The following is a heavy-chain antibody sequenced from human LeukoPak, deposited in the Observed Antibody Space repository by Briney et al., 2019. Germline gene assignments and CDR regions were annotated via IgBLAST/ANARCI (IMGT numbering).Heavy chain of an antibody. CDR1: GYSISSGYY. D-gene: IGHD2-15*01. J-gene: IGHJ5*02. Sequence: SETLSLTCTVSGYSISSGYYWGWIRQPPGKGLEWIGSIYHSGSTYYNPSLKSRVTISVDTSKNQFSLKLSSVTAADTAVYYCARGLYCSGGSCYPKNWFDPWGQGTLVTVSS. V-gene: IGHV4-38-2*02. CDR2: IYHSGST. CDR3: ARGLYCSGGSCYPKNWFDP.